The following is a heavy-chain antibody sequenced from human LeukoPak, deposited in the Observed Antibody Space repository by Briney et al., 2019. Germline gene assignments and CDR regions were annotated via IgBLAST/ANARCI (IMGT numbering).Heavy chain of an antibody. Sequence: ASVKVSCKASGYTFTGFYIHWLRQAPGQGLEWMGWINPNSGDANYAPKFQGRVTMTRDTSISTAYMELSSLRSDDTAVYYCARADSVPAGDYHYWYMDVWGKGTTVTVSS. J-gene: IGHJ6*03. CDR2: INPNSGDA. D-gene: IGHD2-2*01. CDR3: ARADSVPAGDYHYWYMDV. V-gene: IGHV1-2*02. CDR1: GYTFTGFY.